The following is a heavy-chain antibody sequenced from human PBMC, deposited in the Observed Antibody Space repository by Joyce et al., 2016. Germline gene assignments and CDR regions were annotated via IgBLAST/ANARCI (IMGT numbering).Heavy chain of an antibody. V-gene: IGHV3-74*01. CDR2: INADGSIT. Sequence: ELQLVESGGALVQPGGSLRLSCAASGFTFSRRGMHWVRQAPGKGLVWVSYINADGSITNYADSGKGRFTISRDNAKNTVYLQMNSLRVEDTAVYYCTRDDSYSSDYWGQGTLVTVSS. D-gene: IGHD3-22*01. CDR3: TRDDSYSSDY. CDR1: GFTFSRRG. J-gene: IGHJ4*02.